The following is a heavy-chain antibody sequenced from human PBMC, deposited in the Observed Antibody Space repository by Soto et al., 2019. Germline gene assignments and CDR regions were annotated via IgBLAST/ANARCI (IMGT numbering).Heavy chain of an antibody. V-gene: IGHV1-69*06. CDR3: ARGTYCRGIGCYGGYYSYYDMDV. D-gene: IGHD2-15*01. CDR2: IIPIFDSP. J-gene: IGHJ6*02. CDR1: GGTFNNFA. Sequence: QVQLVQSGAEVKKPGSSAKVSCKASGGTFNNFAINWVRLAPGQGLEWMGGIIPIFDSPNYAQKFKDRVTSTADKSTTTAYMELSSLTSDDTAIYYCARGTYCRGIGCYGGYYSYYDMDVWGQGTTVSVSS.